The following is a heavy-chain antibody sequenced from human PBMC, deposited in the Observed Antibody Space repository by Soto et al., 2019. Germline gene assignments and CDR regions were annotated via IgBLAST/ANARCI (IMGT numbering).Heavy chain of an antibody. V-gene: IGHV3-53*01. J-gene: IGHJ3*01. CDR3: APWHEREHAYDV. CDR1: GLTISGKKY. D-gene: IGHD1-1*01. Sequence: PGGSLRLSCAAFGLTISGKKYVAWVRQAPGKGLEWVSALYDVDGSFYADSVKGRFTTSSDSSKTTVYLKMNDLRPDDTAVYYCAPWHEREHAYDVWGKGTKATVS. CDR2: LYDVDGS.